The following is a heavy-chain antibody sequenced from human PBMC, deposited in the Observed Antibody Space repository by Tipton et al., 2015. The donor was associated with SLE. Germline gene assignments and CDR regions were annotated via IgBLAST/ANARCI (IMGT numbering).Heavy chain of an antibody. CDR3: ARDPTAVTTEDWYFDL. Sequence: QLVQSGGGLVQPGGSLRLSCAASGFTFSTHNMNWVRQAPGKGLEWISYITTSATTIYYADSVKGRFTISRDNAKNSLYLQMNSLRVEDTAVYYCARDPTAVTTEDWYFDLWGRGTLVTVSS. CDR1: GFTFSTHN. D-gene: IGHD4-17*01. V-gene: IGHV3-48*01. J-gene: IGHJ2*01. CDR2: ITTSATTI.